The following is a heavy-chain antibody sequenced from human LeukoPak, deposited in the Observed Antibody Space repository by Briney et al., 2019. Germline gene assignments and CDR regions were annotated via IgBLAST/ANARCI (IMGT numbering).Heavy chain of an antibody. J-gene: IGHJ4*02. Sequence: PGGTLSLSCAASGFTFSSYSMNWVRQAPGKGLEWVSSISSSSSYIYYADPVKGRFTISSANAKNSLYLQMNSLRAEDTAVYYCAKDRHPLMSGSTYWDYWGQGSLVTVSS. CDR2: ISSSSSYI. CDR1: GFTFSSYS. D-gene: IGHD2-15*01. CDR3: AKDRHPLMSGSTYWDY. V-gene: IGHV3-21*01.